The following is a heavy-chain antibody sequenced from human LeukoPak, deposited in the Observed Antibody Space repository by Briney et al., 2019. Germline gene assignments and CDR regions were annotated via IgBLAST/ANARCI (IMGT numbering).Heavy chain of an antibody. D-gene: IGHD6-13*01. V-gene: IGHV1-69*13. CDR2: IIPIFGTA. Sequence: ASVKVSCKASGGTFSSYAISWVRQAPGQGLEWMGGIIPIFGTANYAQKFQGRVTITADESTSTAYMELSSLRSEDTAVYYCARDLPGINPYDAFDIWGQGTMVTVSS. J-gene: IGHJ3*02. CDR3: ARDLPGINPYDAFDI. CDR1: GGTFSSYA.